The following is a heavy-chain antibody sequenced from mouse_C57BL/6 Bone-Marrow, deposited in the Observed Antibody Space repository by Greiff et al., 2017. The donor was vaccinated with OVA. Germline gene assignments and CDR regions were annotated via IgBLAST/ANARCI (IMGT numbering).Heavy chain of an antibody. V-gene: IGHV5-6*01. D-gene: IGHD3-3*01. CDR2: ISSGGSYT. CDR1: GFTFSSYG. Sequence: EVQLVESGGDLVKPGGSLKLSCAASGFTFSSYGMSWVRQTPDKRLEWVATISSGGSYTYYPDSVKGRFTISRDNAKNTLYLQMSSLKSEDTAMYYCARHRGAWYFDVWGTGTTVTVSS. CDR3: ARHRGAWYFDV. J-gene: IGHJ1*03.